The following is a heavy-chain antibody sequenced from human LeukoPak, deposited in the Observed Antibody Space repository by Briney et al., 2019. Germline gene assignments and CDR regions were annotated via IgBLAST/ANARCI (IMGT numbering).Heavy chain of an antibody. CDR2: ISAYNGNT. CDR1: GYTFTSYG. V-gene: IGHV1-18*01. D-gene: IGHD5-18*01. J-gene: IGHJ4*02. Sequence: ASVKVSCKASGYTFTSYGISWVRQAPGQGLEWMGWISAYNGNTNYAQKLQGRVTMTTDTSTSTAYMELRSLRSDDTAVYYCARVRYRYGYRGEDFDYWGQGTLVTVSS. CDR3: ARVRYRYGYRGEDFDY.